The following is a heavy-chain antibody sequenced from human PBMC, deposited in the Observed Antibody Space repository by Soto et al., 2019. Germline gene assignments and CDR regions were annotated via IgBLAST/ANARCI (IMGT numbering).Heavy chain of an antibody. V-gene: IGHV3-33*01. CDR2: IWYDGSNK. CDR1: GFTFSSYG. D-gene: IGHD3-22*01. J-gene: IGHJ6*02. CDR3: ARELRKVVVITIDYYYGMDV. Sequence: GGSLRLSCAASGFTFSSYGMHWVRQAPGKGLEWVAVIWYDGSNKYYADSVKGRFTISRDNSKNTLYLQMNSLRAEDTAVYYCARELRKVVVITIDYYYGMDVWGQGTTVTVSS.